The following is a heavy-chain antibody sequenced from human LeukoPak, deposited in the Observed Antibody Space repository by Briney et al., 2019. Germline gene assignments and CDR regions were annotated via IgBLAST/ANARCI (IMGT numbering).Heavy chain of an antibody. V-gene: IGHV3-48*01. J-gene: IGHJ4*02. D-gene: IGHD6-19*01. CDR3: ARAHDSSGWSFSFDY. CDR2: ISSSSSSTI. CDR1: GFTFSSYS. Sequence: GGSLRLSCAASGFTFSSYSMNWVRQAPGKGLEWVSYISSSSSSTIYYADSVKGRFTISRDNAKNSLYLQMNSLRAEDTAVYYCARAHDSSGWSFSFDYWGQGTLVTVSS.